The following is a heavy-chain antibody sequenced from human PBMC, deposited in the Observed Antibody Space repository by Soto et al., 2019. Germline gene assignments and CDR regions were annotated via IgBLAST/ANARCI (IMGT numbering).Heavy chain of an antibody. Sequence: SETLSLTCTVSGGSISSYYWSWIRQPPGKGLEWIGYIYYSGSTNYNPSLKSRVTISVDTSKNQFSLKLSSVTAADTAVYYCARGIRGFWSGYATDYFDYWGQGTLVTVSS. D-gene: IGHD3-3*01. CDR1: GGSISSYY. CDR3: ARGIRGFWSGYATDYFDY. V-gene: IGHV4-59*01. CDR2: IYYSGST. J-gene: IGHJ4*02.